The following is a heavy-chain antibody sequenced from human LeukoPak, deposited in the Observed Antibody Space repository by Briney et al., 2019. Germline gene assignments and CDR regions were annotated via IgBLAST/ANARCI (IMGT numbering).Heavy chain of an antibody. Sequence: ASVKVSCKASGGTFSSYAISWVRQAPGQGLEWMGRIIPIFGIANYAQKFQGRVTITADKSTSTAYMELSSLRSEGTAVYYCARDWGVVVVAATGNWFDPWGQGTLVTVSS. CDR3: ARDWGVVVVAATGNWFDP. CDR2: IIPIFGIA. V-gene: IGHV1-69*04. J-gene: IGHJ5*02. CDR1: GGTFSSYA. D-gene: IGHD2-15*01.